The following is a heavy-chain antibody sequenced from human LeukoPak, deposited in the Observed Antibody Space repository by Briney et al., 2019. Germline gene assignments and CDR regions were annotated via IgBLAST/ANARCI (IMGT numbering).Heavy chain of an antibody. J-gene: IGHJ4*02. V-gene: IGHV3-23*01. CDR2: ISGSGGST. CDR1: GFTFSSYA. D-gene: IGHD3-16*02. CDR3: AKLWVMITFGGVIDIEAPGSSGDY. Sequence: GGSLRLSCAASGFTFSSYAMSWVRGAPGKGLEWVSAISGSGGSTYYADSVKGRSTISRDNSKNTLYLQMNSLRAEDTAVYYCAKLWVMITFGGVIDIEAPGSSGDYWGQGTLVTVSS.